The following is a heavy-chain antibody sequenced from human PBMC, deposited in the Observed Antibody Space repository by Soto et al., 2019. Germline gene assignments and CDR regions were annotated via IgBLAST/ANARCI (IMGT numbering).Heavy chain of an antibody. CDR1: GFTFSSYW. V-gene: IGHV3-74*01. D-gene: IGHD1-26*01. Sequence: EVQLVESGGGLVQPGGSLRLSCAASGFTFSSYWMHWVRQAPGKGLVWVSHINSDGSSTTYADSVKGRFTISRDNAKNTLYLQMNSLRAEDTAVYYCVRDGIGVGIDYWGLGTLVTVSS. J-gene: IGHJ4*02. CDR2: INSDGSST. CDR3: VRDGIGVGIDY.